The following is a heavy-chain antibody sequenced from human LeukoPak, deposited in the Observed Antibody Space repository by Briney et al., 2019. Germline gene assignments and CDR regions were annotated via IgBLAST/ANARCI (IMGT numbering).Heavy chain of an antibody. CDR2: IYYTGSI. CDR1: RGSVSSSTYY. V-gene: IGHV4-39*07. CDR3: TAEKNGSPHY. D-gene: IGHD6-13*01. Sequence: SETLSLTCTVSRGSVSSSTYYWSWVRQPPGKGLEWIARIYYTGSICYNPSLKSLVTISLEMSQNEFFLTMTSVPAEDTAVYFCTAEKNGSPHYWGQGTQVTVSS. J-gene: IGHJ4*02.